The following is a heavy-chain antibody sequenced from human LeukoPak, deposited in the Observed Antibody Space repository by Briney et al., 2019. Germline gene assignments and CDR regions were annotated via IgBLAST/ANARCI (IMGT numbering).Heavy chain of an antibody. J-gene: IGHJ4*02. D-gene: IGHD3-10*01. Sequence: PGRSLRLSCAASGFSFSTSAMHWVRQAPGEGLEWVAVMSHDGSIQYYADSVKGRFTISRDNAKNTLYLQMNSLRVEDTALYYCTRDTFGARDYWGQGALVTVSS. CDR2: MSHDGSIQ. V-gene: IGHV3-30*03. CDR3: TRDTFGARDY. CDR1: GFSFSTSA.